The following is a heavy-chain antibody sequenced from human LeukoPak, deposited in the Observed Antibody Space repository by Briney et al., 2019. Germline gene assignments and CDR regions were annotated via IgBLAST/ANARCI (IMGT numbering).Heavy chain of an antibody. CDR2: IYFDGTT. V-gene: IGHV4-59*11. D-gene: IGHD6-19*01. CDR1: GDSMSRRY. J-gene: IGHJ6*03. CDR3: ARDRLNSSGWYGAYYYHIDV. Sequence: SETLSLTCKVSGDSMSRRYWSWIRRPPGKGLEWIGYIYFDGTTNYNPSLRSRVSMSVDTSKNLLSLKVTSVTPADTAVYYCARDRLNSSGWYGAYYYHIDVWGSGTTVVVSS.